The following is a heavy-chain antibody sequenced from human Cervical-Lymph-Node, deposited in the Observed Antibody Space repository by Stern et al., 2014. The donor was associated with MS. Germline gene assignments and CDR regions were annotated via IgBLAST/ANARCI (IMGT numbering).Heavy chain of an antibody. Sequence: VQLVQSGGGVVQPGKSLRLSCVGSGFNFNNSGIHWVRQAPGKGLEWVAAISYDGTKKFYADSVKGRFTISRDNSRNILYLQINSLKGDDTAVYFCSKQGLCGQGTLVTVSS. CDR1: GFNFNNSG. CDR3: SKQGL. CDR2: ISYDGTKK. J-gene: IGHJ4*02. V-gene: IGHV3-30*18.